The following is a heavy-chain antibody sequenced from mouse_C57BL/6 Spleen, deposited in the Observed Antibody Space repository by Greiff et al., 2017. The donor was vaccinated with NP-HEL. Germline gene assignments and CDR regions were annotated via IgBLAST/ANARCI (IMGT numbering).Heavy chain of an antibody. Sequence: QVQLQQSGAELVRPGTSVKVSCKASGYAFTNYLIEWVKQRPGQGLAWIGVINPGSGGTNYNEKFKGKATLTADKSSSTAYMQLSSLTSEDSAVYCCARGGYFDVWGTGTTVTVSS. V-gene: IGHV1-54*01. CDR3: ARGGYFDV. J-gene: IGHJ1*03. CDR2: INPGSGGT. CDR1: GYAFTNYL.